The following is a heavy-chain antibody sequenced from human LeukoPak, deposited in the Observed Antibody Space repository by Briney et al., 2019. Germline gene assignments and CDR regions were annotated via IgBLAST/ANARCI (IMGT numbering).Heavy chain of an antibody. Sequence: PGGSLRLSCAASGFTFSSYWMNWVRQAPGKGLVWVSRIASDGSSTTYADSVKGRFSISRDNAKNTLYLQMNSLRVEDTAVYYCATSRTFDYWGQGTLVTVSS. D-gene: IGHD2-2*01. CDR2: IASDGSST. CDR1: GFTFSSYW. J-gene: IGHJ4*02. CDR3: ATSRTFDY. V-gene: IGHV3-74*01.